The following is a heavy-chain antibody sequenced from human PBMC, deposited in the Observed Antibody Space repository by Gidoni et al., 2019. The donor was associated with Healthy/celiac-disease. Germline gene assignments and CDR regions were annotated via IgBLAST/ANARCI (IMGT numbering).Heavy chain of an antibody. CDR2: IRYDGSNK. V-gene: IGHV3-30*02. D-gene: IGHD4-17*01. Sequence: QVQLVESGGGVVQPGGSLRLSCEASGFTFSSYGMHWVRQAPGKGLEWVAFIRYDGSNKYYADSVKGRFTISRDNSKNTLYLQMNSLRAEDTAVYYCANYGDYDYFDYWGQGTLVTVSS. J-gene: IGHJ4*02. CDR1: GFTFSSYG. CDR3: ANYGDYDYFDY.